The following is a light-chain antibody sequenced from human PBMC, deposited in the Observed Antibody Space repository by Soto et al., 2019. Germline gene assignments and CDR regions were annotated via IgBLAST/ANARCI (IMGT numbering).Light chain of an antibody. CDR2: EGS. Sequence: LTQPASVSGSPGQSITISCTGTSSDVGSYNLVSWYQQHPSKAPKLMIYEGSKRPSGVSNRFSGSKSGNTASLTISGLQAEDEADYYCCSYAGSSTYVFGTGTKVTVL. J-gene: IGLJ1*01. CDR1: SSDVGSYNL. V-gene: IGLV2-23*01. CDR3: CSYAGSSTYV.